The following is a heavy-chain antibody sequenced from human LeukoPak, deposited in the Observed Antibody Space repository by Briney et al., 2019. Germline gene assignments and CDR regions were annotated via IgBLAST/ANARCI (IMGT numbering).Heavy chain of an antibody. D-gene: IGHD6-19*01. Sequence: SETLSLTCTVSGGSISNYYWSWIRQPPGKGLEWIGYIYYSGSTNYNPSLKSRVTISVDTSKNQFSLKLSSVTAADTAVYYCARLIAVAGTGWFDPWGQGTLVTVSS. CDR1: GGSISNYY. CDR3: ARLIAVAGTGWFDP. CDR2: IYYSGST. J-gene: IGHJ5*02. V-gene: IGHV4-59*08.